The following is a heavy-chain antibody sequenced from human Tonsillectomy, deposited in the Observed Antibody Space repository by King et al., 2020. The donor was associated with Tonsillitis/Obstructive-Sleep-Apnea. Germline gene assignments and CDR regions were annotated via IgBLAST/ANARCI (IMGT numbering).Heavy chain of an antibody. J-gene: IGHJ4*02. CDR1: GYSFSTYG. D-gene: IGHD1-26*01. CDR3: ARGTLNKVGSMDSYYFDY. CDR2: ISAYTGDT. Sequence: QLVQSGAEVKKSGASVKVSCKASGYSFSTYGISWVRQAPGQGLEWMGWISAYTGDTKYAQNFQGRVTMTTDKSTSTAYMDLRSLRSDDTAVYYCARGTLNKVGSMDSYYFDYWGQGTLVTVSS. V-gene: IGHV1-18*01.